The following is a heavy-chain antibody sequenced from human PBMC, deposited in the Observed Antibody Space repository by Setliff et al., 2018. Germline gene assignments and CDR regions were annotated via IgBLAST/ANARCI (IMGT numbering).Heavy chain of an antibody. D-gene: IGHD1-1*01. CDR3: RQAVIGRDVFDI. J-gene: IGHJ3*02. V-gene: IGHV4-34*01. CDR1: GGSFDTYY. Sequence: SETLSLTCNVYGGSFDTYYWSWIRQPPGKGLEWFGEINQSGSGDYNPSFKGRVTISVGTSKKQFSLTLTSVTAADTALYYCRQAVIGRDVFDIWGQGTVVTVSS. CDR2: INQSGSG.